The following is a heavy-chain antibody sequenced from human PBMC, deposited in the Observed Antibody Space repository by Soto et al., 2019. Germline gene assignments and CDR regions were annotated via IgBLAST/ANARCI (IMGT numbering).Heavy chain of an antibody. CDR2: ISYDGSNK. CDR1: GFTFSSYG. V-gene: IGHV3-30*18. CDR3: AKDSRELSLDY. Sequence: QVQLVESGGGVVQPGRSLRLSCAASGFTFSSYGMHWVRQAPGKGLEWVAVISYDGSNKYYADSVKGRFTISRDNSKNTLYLQMNSLRAEDTAVYYCAKDSRELSLDYWGQGTLVTVSS. J-gene: IGHJ4*02. D-gene: IGHD3-16*02.